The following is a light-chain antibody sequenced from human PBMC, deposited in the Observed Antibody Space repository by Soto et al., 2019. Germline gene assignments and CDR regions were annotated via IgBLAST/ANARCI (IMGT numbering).Light chain of an antibody. CDR3: SSYTYSSTLVV. Sequence: QSALTQPASVSGSPGQSITISCTGTSSDVGGYNYVSWYQQHPGKAPKLVIYDVSNRPSGVSDRFSGSKSGNTASLTISGLQAEDEASYYCSSYTYSSTLVVFGGGTQLTVL. V-gene: IGLV2-14*01. J-gene: IGLJ2*01. CDR1: SSDVGGYNY. CDR2: DVS.